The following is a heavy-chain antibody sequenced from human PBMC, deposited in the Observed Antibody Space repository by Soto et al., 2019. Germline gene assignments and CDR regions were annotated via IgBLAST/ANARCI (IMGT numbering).Heavy chain of an antibody. V-gene: IGHV3-23*01. CDR2: ISDSGGST. Sequence: GGSLRLSCAASGFTFSTHAMTWVRQAPGKGLEWLSVISDSGGSTYYADSVKGRFTISRDNSKNTLNLQMNSLRAEDMAIYYCATQAEGFLMDPLDYCGRGTMVTVSA. D-gene: IGHD2-8*01. CDR1: GFTFSTHA. CDR3: ATQAEGFLMDPLDY. J-gene: IGHJ4*02.